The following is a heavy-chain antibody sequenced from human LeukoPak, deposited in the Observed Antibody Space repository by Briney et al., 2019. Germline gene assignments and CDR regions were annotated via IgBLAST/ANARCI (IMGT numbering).Heavy chain of an antibody. Sequence: PGGSLRLSCAASGFTVSSNYMSSVRQAPGKGLEWVSIIYSGGSTCYADSVKGRFTISRDNSKNTLYLQMNSLRAEDTAVYYCAKELLIAAAGEFDYWGQGTLVTVSS. V-gene: IGHV3-53*01. D-gene: IGHD6-13*01. J-gene: IGHJ4*02. CDR1: GFTVSSNY. CDR2: IYSGGST. CDR3: AKELLIAAAGEFDY.